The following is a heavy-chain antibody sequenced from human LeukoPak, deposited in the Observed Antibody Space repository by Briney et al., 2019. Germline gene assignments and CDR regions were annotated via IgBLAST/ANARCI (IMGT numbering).Heavy chain of an antibody. J-gene: IGHJ4*02. Sequence: GGALRLSCAASGFTFSSYWVHWVRPAPGKGVVWVSRIKSDGSSASYADSVKGRFTISRDNAKNTLYLQMNSLRAEDTAVYYCARDLRTPSDTNIAIDYWGQGTLVTVSS. V-gene: IGHV3-74*01. CDR1: GFTFSSYW. CDR2: IKSDGSSA. D-gene: IGHD4-23*01. CDR3: ARDLRTPSDTNIAIDY.